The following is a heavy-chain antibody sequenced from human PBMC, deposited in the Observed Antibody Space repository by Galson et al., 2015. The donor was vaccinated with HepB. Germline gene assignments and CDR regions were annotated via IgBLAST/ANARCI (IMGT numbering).Heavy chain of an antibody. CDR2: INPSGGST. CDR1: GYTFTSYY. J-gene: IGHJ6*03. Sequence: SVKVSCKASGYTFTSYYMHWVRQAPGQGLEWMGIINPSGGSTSYAQKFQGRVTMTRDTSTSTVYMELSSLRSEDTAVYYCARDIGYQHPEGYYYYYMDVWGKGTTVTVSS. V-gene: IGHV1-46*01. D-gene: IGHD2-2*01. CDR3: ARDIGYQHPEGYYYYYMDV.